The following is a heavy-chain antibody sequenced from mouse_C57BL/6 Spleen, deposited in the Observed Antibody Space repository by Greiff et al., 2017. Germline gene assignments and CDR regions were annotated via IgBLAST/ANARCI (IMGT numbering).Heavy chain of an antibody. D-gene: IGHD2-4*01. CDR1: GYTFTSYW. CDR2: IYPGSGST. J-gene: IGHJ2*01. Sequence: VQLQQPGAELVKPGASVKMSCKASGYTFTSYWITWVKQRPGQGLEWIGDIYPGSGSTNYNEKFKSKATLTVDTSSSTAYMELHSLTSEDSAVYFCARDDYYYFDYWGQGTTLTVSS. CDR3: ARDDYYYFDY. V-gene: IGHV1-55*01.